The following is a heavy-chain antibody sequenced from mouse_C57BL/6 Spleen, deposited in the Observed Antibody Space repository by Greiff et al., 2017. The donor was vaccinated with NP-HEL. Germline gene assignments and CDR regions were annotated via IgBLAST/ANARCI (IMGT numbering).Heavy chain of an antibody. CDR2: ISSGGSYT. CDR3: ARGESTMITEAWFAY. D-gene: IGHD2-4*01. J-gene: IGHJ3*01. CDR1: GFTFSSYG. Sequence: EVQLQQSGGDLVKPGGSLKLSCAASGFTFSSYGMSWVRQTPDKRLEWVATISSGGSYTYYPDSVKGRFTISRDNAKNTLYLQMSSLKSEDTAMYYCARGESTMITEAWFAYWGQGTLVTVSA. V-gene: IGHV5-6*01.